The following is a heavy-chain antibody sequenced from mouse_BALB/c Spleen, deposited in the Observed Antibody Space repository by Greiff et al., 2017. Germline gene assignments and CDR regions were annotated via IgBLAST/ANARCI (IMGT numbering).Heavy chain of an antibody. CDR2: IDPANGNT. V-gene: IGHV14-3*02. J-gene: IGHJ2*01. D-gene: IGHD2-10*02. CDR1: GFNIKDTY. Sequence: DVQLQESGAELVKPGASVKLSCTASGFNIKDTYMHWVKQRPEQGLEWIGRIDPANGNTKYDPKFQGKATITADTSSNTAYLQLSSLTSEDTAVYYCARIVWARSDYWGQGTTLTVSS. CDR3: ARIVWARSDY.